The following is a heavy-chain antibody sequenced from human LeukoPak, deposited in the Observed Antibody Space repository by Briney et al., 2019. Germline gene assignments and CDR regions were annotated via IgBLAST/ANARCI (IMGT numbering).Heavy chain of an antibody. J-gene: IGHJ5*02. Sequence: PSETLSLTCTVSGGSISSGGYYWSWIRQHPGKCLEWIGYIYYSGSTYYNPSLKSRVTISVDTSKNQFSLKLSSVTAADTAVYYCARVSLPYGDFPLDPWGQGTLVTVSS. CDR1: GGSISSGGYY. CDR2: IYYSGST. CDR3: ARVSLPYGDFPLDP. V-gene: IGHV4-31*03. D-gene: IGHD4-17*01.